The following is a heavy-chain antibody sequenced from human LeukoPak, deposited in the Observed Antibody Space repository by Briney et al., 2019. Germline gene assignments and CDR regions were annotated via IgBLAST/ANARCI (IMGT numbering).Heavy chain of an antibody. J-gene: IGHJ2*01. CDR2: IYYSGST. CDR3: ATPYSSSSRYFDL. Sequence: PSETLSLTXTVSGGSISSSSYYWGWIRQPPGKGLEWIGSIYYSGSTYYNPSLKSRVTISVDTSKNQFSLKLSSVTAADTAVYYCATPYSSSSRYFDLWGRGTLVTVSS. D-gene: IGHD6-13*01. V-gene: IGHV4-39*01. CDR1: GGSISSSSYY.